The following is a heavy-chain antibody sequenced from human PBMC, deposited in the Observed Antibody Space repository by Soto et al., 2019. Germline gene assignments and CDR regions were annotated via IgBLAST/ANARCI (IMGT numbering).Heavy chain of an antibody. CDR1: GGSISSGDYY. D-gene: IGHD2-15*01. CDR3: ARDDSSGGKFDY. J-gene: IGHJ4*02. V-gene: IGHV4-30-4*01. Sequence: PSETLSLTCTVSGGSISSGDYYWSWIRQPPVKGLEWIGYIYYSGNTYYNPSLKSRVTISVDTSKNQFSLKLSSVTAADTAVYYCARDDSSGGKFDYWGQGTLVTVSS. CDR2: IYYSGNT.